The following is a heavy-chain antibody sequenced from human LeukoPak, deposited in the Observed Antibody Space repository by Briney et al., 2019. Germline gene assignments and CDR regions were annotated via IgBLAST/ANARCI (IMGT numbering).Heavy chain of an antibody. Sequence: AGGSPRLSCAASGFTFSNAWMSWVRQAPGKGLEWVGRIKSKIDGGTTDYAAPVKGRFTISRDDSKNTLYLQMNSLKTEDTAVYYCTTDPIFGGIQYGDYRYFDYWGQGTLVTVSS. CDR2: IKSKIDGGTT. D-gene: IGHD4-17*01. J-gene: IGHJ4*02. V-gene: IGHV3-15*01. CDR1: GFTFSNAW. CDR3: TTDPIFGGIQYGDYRYFDY.